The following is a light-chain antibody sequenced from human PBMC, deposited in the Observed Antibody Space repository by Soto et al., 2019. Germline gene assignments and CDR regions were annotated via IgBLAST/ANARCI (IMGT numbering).Light chain of an antibody. CDR1: SSYVGGNNY. Sequence: QSALTQPASVSGSPGQSITISCTGTSSYVGGNNYVSWYQQHPGKAPQLMIYDVSNRPSGVSNRFSGSKSGDTASLTISGLQAEDEADYYCSSFTSTRTVVFGGGTKLTVL. V-gene: IGLV2-14*01. CDR3: SSFTSTRTVV. CDR2: DVS. J-gene: IGLJ2*01.